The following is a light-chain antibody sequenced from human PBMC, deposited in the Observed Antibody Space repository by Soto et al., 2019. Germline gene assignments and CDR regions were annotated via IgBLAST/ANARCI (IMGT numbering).Light chain of an antibody. J-gene: IGLJ1*01. Sequence: QSVLTQPASVSGSPGQSITISCTGTSSDIGNYNFVSWYQHHPGKAPQLMIYDVSYRPSWVSYRFSGSKSGNAASLTISGLQAEDEADYFCSSYSGSFTHYVFGTGTKLTVL. CDR3: SSYSGSFTHYV. CDR2: DVS. CDR1: SSDIGNYNF. V-gene: IGLV2-14*03.